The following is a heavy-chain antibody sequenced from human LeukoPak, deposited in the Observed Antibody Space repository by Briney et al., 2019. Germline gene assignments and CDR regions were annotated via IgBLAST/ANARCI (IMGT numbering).Heavy chain of an antibody. Sequence: SETLSLTCTVSGGSISSYYWSWIRQPPGKGLEWIGYIYYSGSTNYNPSLKSRVTISVDTSKNQFSLNLSSVTAADTSVYYCARKHSSSWPYWYFDVWGRGTLVTVSS. J-gene: IGHJ2*01. CDR2: IYYSGST. D-gene: IGHD6-13*01. CDR3: ARKHSSSWPYWYFDV. V-gene: IGHV4-59*08. CDR1: GGSISSYY.